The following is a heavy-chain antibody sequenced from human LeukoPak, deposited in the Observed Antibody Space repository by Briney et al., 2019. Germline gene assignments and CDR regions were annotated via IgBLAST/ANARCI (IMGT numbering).Heavy chain of an antibody. J-gene: IGHJ4*02. CDR2: IFYSGST. D-gene: IGHD6-13*01. CDR1: GGSISNTIYY. CDR3: AREGRGQQLTPIDY. Sequence: PSETLSLTCTVSGGSISNTIYYWGWIRQPPGKGLQWIGSIFYSGSTYYNPSLKGRVTISVDTSTNQFSLKVNSLTTADTAVYYCAREGRGQQLTPIDYWGPGALVTVSS. V-gene: IGHV4-39*07.